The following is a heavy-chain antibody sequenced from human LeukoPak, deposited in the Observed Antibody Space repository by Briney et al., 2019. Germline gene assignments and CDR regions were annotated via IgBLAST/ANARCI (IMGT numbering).Heavy chain of an antibody. D-gene: IGHD2-21*02. CDR3: ASKSIAYCGGDCYSNWFDP. CDR2: IYTSGST. CDR1: GGSISSGSYY. J-gene: IGHJ5*02. Sequence: PSETLSLTCTVSGGSISSGSYYWSWIRQPAGKGLEWIGRIYTSGSTNYNPSLKSRVTISVDTSKNQFSLKLSSVTAADTAVYYCASKSIAYCGGDCYSNWFDPWGQGTLVTVSS. V-gene: IGHV4-61*02.